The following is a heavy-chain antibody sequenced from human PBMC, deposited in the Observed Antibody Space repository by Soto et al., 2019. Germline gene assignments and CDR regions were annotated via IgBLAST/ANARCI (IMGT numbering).Heavy chain of an antibody. CDR1: GGSISSSSYY. J-gene: IGHJ4*02. Sequence: QLQLQESGPGLVKPSETLSLTCTDSGGSISSSSYYWGWIRQPPGKGLAWIGSIYYSGSTSYNPSLKSRVTISVDTSKNQFSLKLSSVTAADTAVYYCARRAWWLPYFDYWGQGTLVTVSS. CDR3: ARRAWWLPYFDY. D-gene: IGHD5-12*01. V-gene: IGHV4-39*01. CDR2: IYYSGST.